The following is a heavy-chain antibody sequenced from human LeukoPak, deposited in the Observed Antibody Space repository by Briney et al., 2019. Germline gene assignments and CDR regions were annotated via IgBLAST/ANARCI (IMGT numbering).Heavy chain of an antibody. V-gene: IGHV1-18*01. CDR2: ISAYNGNT. CDR3: ARGDGGSSWYWDYYYYGMDV. Sequence: ASVKVSCKASGYTFTSYGISWVRQAPGQGLEWMGWISAYNGNTNYAQKLQGRVTMTTVTSTSTAYMELRSLRSDDTAVYYCARGDGGSSWYWDYYYYGMDVWGQGTTVTVSS. J-gene: IGHJ6*02. D-gene: IGHD6-13*01. CDR1: GYTFTSYG.